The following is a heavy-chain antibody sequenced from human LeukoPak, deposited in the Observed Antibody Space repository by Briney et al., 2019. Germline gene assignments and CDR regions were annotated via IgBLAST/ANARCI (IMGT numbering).Heavy chain of an antibody. CDR2: IKQDESEK. J-gene: IGHJ5*02. V-gene: IGHV3-7*05. Sequence: GGSLRLSCVASGFTFSSYWMSWVRQAPGKGLEWVANIKQDESEKYYVDSVKGRFTISRDNAKNSLYLQMNSLRPEDTAVYYCARGGYYDILTGTNWFDPWGQGTLVTVSS. CDR1: GFTFSSYW. CDR3: ARGGYYDILTGTNWFDP. D-gene: IGHD3-9*01.